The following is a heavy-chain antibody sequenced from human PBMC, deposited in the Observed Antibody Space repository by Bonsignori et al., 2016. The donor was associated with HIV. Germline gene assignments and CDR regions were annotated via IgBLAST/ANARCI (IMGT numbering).Heavy chain of an antibody. CDR2: IYYSGST. V-gene: IGHV4-39*07. CDR3: ARALGDLGGYYYYYMDV. CDR1: GGSISSSAYY. D-gene: IGHD2-21*02. J-gene: IGHJ6*03. Sequence: QLQLQESGPGLVKPSETLSLTCTVSGGSISSSAYYWGWIRQPPGKGLEWIGIIYYSGSTYYNPSLKSRVTISIDTSKNQFSLKLSSVTAADTAVYYCARALGDLGGYYYYYMDVWGQGTTVTVPS.